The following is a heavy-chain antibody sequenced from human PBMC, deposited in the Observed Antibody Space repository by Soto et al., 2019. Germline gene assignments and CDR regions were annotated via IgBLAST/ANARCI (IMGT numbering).Heavy chain of an antibody. CDR3: ARVTGSKGYFDY. J-gene: IGHJ4*02. CDR2: IYRSGTA. V-gene: IGHV4-38-2*01. D-gene: IGHD2-2*01. CDR1: GYSIRSDYY. Sequence: SETLSLTCAVSGYSIRSDYYWGWIRQPPGKGLEWIGSIYRSGTAYYNPSLKSRVTISVDTSKNEFSLKVSSVTAADTAVYYCARVTGSKGYFDYWGQGTLVTVSS.